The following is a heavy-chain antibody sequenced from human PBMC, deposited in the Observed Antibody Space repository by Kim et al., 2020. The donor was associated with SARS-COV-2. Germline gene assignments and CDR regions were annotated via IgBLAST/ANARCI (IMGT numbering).Heavy chain of an antibody. V-gene: IGHV3-23*01. J-gene: IGHJ5*02. CDR2: ISGSGGST. CDR3: AKPNLYYYGSGAPGWFDP. D-gene: IGHD3-10*01. CDR1: GFTFSSYA. Sequence: GGSLRLSCAASGFTFSSYAMSWVRQAPGKGLEWVSAISGSGGSTYYADSVKGRFTISRDNSKNTLYLQMNSLRAEDTAVYYCAKPNLYYYGSGAPGWFDPWCRGTPVTVSS.